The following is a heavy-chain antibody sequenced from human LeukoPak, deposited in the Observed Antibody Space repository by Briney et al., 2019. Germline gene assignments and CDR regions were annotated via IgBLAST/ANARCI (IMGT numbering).Heavy chain of an antibody. V-gene: IGHV3-21*01. D-gene: IGHD2-2*01. CDR1: GFSFGSYD. Sequence: PGGSLRLSCAASGFSFGSYDMNLVPQAPRKGLEWGSSITTSSSYIYYADSVKGRFTVPRDNAKNSLYLQMNSRRARDTAVYYCASHIVVVPAIRYYAMDVWGQGTTVTVSS. J-gene: IGHJ6*02. CDR2: ITTSSSYI. CDR3: ASHIVVVPAIRYYAMDV.